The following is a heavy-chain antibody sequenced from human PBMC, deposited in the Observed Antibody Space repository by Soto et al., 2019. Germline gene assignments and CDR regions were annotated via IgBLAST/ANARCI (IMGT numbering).Heavy chain of an antibody. CDR2: IYYSGST. J-gene: IGHJ4*02. Sequence: SETLSLTCSVSGGSISSSSYYWGWIRQPPGKGLEWIGSIYYSGSTYYNPSLKSRVTMPVDTSKNQFSLKLSSVTSAADTAVYCCGRHVSPPRGDDSSCCPVWYFDDWGEGSLGTFSS. CDR3: GRHVSPPRGDDSSCCPVWYFDD. CDR1: GGSISSSSYY. V-gene: IGHV4-39*01. D-gene: IGHD3-22*01.